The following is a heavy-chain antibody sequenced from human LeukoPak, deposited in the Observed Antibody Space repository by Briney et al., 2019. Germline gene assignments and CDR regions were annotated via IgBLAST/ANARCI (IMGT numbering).Heavy chain of an antibody. CDR1: GGSISSSNW. D-gene: IGHD3-3*01. CDR3: ARGGDFWSDHERFDY. CDR2: IYHSGST. V-gene: IGHV4-4*02. Sequence: PSGTLSLTCAVSGGSISSSNWWSWVRQPPGKGLEWIGEIYHSGSTNYNPSLKSRVTISVDKSKNQFSLKLSSVTAADTAVYYCARGGDFWSDHERFDYWGQGTLVTVSS. J-gene: IGHJ4*02.